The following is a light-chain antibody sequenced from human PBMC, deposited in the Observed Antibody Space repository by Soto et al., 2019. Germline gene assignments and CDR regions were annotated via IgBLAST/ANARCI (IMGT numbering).Light chain of an antibody. CDR3: SSYISSSTYV. CDR1: SSDIGRYNY. Sequence: QAVVTQPASVSGSPGQSITISCTGTSSDIGRYNYVSWYQQYPGKAPKVMIYDVSNRPSGVSNRFSGSKSGNTASLTISGLQAEDEADYYCSSYISSSTYVFGTGTKLTVL. V-gene: IGLV2-14*01. J-gene: IGLJ1*01. CDR2: DVS.